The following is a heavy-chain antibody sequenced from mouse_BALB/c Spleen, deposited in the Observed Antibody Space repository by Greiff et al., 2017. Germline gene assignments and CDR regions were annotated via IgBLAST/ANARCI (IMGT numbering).Heavy chain of an antibody. V-gene: IGHV1-69*02. J-gene: IGHJ2*01. CDR3: TREVYFDY. CDR1: GYTFTSYW. CDR2: IYPSDSYT. Sequence: QVQLQQPGAELVRPGASVKLSCKASGYTFTSYWINWVKQRPGQGLEWIGNIYPSDSYTNYNQKFKDKATLTVDKSSSTAYMQLSSPTSEDSAVYYCTREVYFDYWGQGTTLTVSS.